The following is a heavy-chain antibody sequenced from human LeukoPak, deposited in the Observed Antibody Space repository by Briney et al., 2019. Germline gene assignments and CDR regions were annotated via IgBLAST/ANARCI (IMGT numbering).Heavy chain of an antibody. CDR1: GYTFTGYY. CDR2: INPNSGGT. CDR3: AGESSPYYYYGMDV. V-gene: IGHV1-2*02. Sequence: ASVKVSCKASGYTFTGYYMHWVRQAPGQGLEWMGWINPNSGGTNYAQKFQGRVTMTRDTSISTAYMELSRLRSDDTAVYYCAGESSPYYYYGMDVWGQGTTVTVSS. J-gene: IGHJ6*02.